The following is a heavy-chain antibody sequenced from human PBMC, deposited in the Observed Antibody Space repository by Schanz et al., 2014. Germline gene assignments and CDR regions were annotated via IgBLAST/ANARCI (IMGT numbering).Heavy chain of an antibody. Sequence: WTCIRQPPGKGLEWIGYIYDSETSNSNPYLKSRVTISLDTSKNQFSLKLTSVTAADTAVYYCAREVGLYDRGWFDPWGQGTLVTVSS. CDR3: AREVGLYDRGWFDP. J-gene: IGHJ5*02. D-gene: IGHD3-22*01. CDR2: IYDSETS. V-gene: IGHV4-59*01.